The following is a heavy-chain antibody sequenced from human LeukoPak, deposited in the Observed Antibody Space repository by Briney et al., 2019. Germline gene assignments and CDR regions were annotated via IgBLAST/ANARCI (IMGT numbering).Heavy chain of an antibody. V-gene: IGHV3-11*06. J-gene: IGHJ5*02. CDR3: ARGFDSSGYLIDP. CDR2: ISSSSSYI. Sequence: GGSLRLSCAASGFTFSDYYMSWIRQAPGKGLEWVSYISSSSSYIYYADSVKGRFTISRDNAKNSLYLQMNSLRAEDTAVYYCARGFDSSGYLIDPWGQGTLVTVSS. D-gene: IGHD3-22*01. CDR1: GFTFSDYY.